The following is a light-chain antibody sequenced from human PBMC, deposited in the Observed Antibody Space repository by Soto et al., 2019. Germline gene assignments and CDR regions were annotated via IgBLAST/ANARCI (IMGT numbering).Light chain of an antibody. V-gene: IGKV3-15*01. Sequence: EIVMTQSPATLSVSPGERATLSCRASRSVASNLAWYQQKPGQAPRLLIYDASTRATGIPARFSGSGSGTEFTLTISSLQSEDFAAYYCQQYNKWLRTFGQGTKVEIK. CDR2: DAS. CDR1: RSVASN. J-gene: IGKJ1*01. CDR3: QQYNKWLRT.